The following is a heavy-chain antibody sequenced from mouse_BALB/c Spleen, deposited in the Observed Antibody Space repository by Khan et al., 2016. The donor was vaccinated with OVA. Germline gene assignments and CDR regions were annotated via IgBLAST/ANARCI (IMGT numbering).Heavy chain of an antibody. CDR1: GYTFTDYY. CDR2: IYPGSGNT. D-gene: IGHD2-3*01. CDR3: ARMDTTSLDY. Sequence: QVQLQQSGTELARPGASVKLSCKASGYTFTDYYITWVKQRTGQGLEWIGEIYPGSGNTYYNETFKGQATLPAKKSSNTAYMQLSSLTSDDSAVYFCARMDTTSLDYWGQGTTLTVSS. J-gene: IGHJ2*01. V-gene: IGHV1-76*01.